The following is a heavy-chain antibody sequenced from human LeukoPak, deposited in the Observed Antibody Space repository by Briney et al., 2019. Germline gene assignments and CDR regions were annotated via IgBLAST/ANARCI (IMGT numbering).Heavy chain of an antibody. CDR2: IYYSGSN. V-gene: IGHV4-39*01. CDR1: GGSISSSSYY. D-gene: IGHD6-19*01. CDR3: ARHFPGVAVAGYYFDY. Sequence: KPSETLSLTCTVSGGSISSSSYYWGWIRQPPGKGLEWIGSIYYSGSNYSNPSLKSRITISVDTYKNHFSLTLSSVTAVDTAVYYCARHFPGVAVAGYYFDYWGQGTLVTVSS. J-gene: IGHJ4*02.